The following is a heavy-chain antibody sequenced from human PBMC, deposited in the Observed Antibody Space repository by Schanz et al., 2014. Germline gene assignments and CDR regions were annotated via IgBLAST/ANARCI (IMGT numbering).Heavy chain of an antibody. Sequence: EVRLVESGGGLVKPGGSLRLSCAASGFTFSSYSMSWVRQAPGKGLGWVSFISSSSDYINYADSVKGRFTISRDNAKSSLFLQMNSLRAEDTAVYYCARGASRDYFAMDVWGQGTTVTVSS. CDR3: ARGASRDYFAMDV. J-gene: IGHJ6*02. V-gene: IGHV3-21*02. CDR1: GFTFSSYS. CDR2: ISSSSDYI.